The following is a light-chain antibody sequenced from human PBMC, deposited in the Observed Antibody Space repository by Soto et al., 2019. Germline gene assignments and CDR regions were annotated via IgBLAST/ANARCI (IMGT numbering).Light chain of an antibody. CDR2: DAS. CDR1: QSVSSNY. J-gene: IGKJ4*01. V-gene: IGKV3D-20*01. Sequence: EIVLTQSPATLSLSPGERATLSCGASQSVSSNYLAWYQQKPGLAPRLLIYDASSSATGIPDRFSGSVSGTDLTLTITRLETEDSAVNYCHQDGSSLLPFGGRTKVEI. CDR3: HQDGSSLLP.